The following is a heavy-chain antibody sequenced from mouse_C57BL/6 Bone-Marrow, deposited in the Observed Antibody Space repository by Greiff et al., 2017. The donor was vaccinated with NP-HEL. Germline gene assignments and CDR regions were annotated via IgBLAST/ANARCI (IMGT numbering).Heavy chain of an antibody. J-gene: IGHJ2*01. Sequence: QVQLQQPGTELVKPGASVKLSCKASGYTFTSYWMHWVKQRPGQGLEWIGNINPSNGGTNYNEKFKSKATLTVDKSSSTAYMQLSSLPSADSAVYYCARGAGTRGVCFVYWGQGTTLTVSS. CDR1: GYTFTSYW. D-gene: IGHD4-1*01. CDR2: INPSNGGT. V-gene: IGHV1-53*01. CDR3: ARGAGTRGVCFVY.